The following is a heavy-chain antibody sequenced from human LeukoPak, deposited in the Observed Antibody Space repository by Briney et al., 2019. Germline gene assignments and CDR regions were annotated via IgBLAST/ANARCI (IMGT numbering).Heavy chain of an antibody. D-gene: IGHD3-10*01. J-gene: IGHJ6*02. CDR3: ARGGTLVQGVTIPSGMDV. CDR2: MNPNSGNT. V-gene: IGHV1-8*01. CDR1: GDTFTSYD. Sequence: ASVKVSCKTSGDTFTSYDINWVRQATGQGLEWMGWMNPNSGNTNYAQKFQGRVTLTRDTSISTAYMELSRLRSEDTAVFYCARGGTLVQGVTIPSGMDVLGQGTTVTVSS.